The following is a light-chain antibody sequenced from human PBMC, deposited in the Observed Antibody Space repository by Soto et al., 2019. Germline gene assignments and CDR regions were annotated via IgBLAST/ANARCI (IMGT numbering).Light chain of an antibody. J-gene: IGKJ1*01. V-gene: IGKV3-15*01. CDR2: GAS. CDR3: QQYNIWPQT. Sequence: VMTHSPATLSVSPGERATLSCRASQNLRSSLAWYQQKPGQAPRLLIYGASTRATGIPARFSGSGSGTEFTLTLSSLKSEDFAVYFCQQYNIWPQTFGQGTKV. CDR1: QNLRSS.